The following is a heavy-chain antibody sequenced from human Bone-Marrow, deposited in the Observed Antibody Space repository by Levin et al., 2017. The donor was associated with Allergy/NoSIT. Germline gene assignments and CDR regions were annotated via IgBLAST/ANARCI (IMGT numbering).Heavy chain of an antibody. Sequence: PSETLSLTCTVSGDSIISATYYWGWVRQPPGKGLEWIGSVYFIGSTYLSPFLKSRVTMSVDTSRSHFSLNLSSVTAADTAVYYCARVPALRFLDWFLDYWGRGVLVTVSS. V-gene: IGHV4-39*02. J-gene: IGHJ4*02. CDR1: GDSIISATYY. CDR3: ARVPALRFLDWFLDY. CDR2: VYFIGST. D-gene: IGHD3-9*01.